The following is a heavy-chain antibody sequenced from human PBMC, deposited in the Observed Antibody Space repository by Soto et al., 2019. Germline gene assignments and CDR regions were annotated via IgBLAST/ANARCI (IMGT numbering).Heavy chain of an antibody. CDR3: ASRIAAAGDDAFDI. D-gene: IGHD6-13*01. CDR1: GDRVSRNSAA. CDR2: TYYRSKWYN. Sequence: PSQTLSLTCAISGDRVSRNSAAWNWIRQSPSRGLEWLGRTYYRSKWYNDYAVSVKSRITINPDTSKNQFSLQLNSVTPEDTAVYYCASRIAAAGDDAFDIWGQGTMVTVSS. V-gene: IGHV6-1*01. J-gene: IGHJ3*02.